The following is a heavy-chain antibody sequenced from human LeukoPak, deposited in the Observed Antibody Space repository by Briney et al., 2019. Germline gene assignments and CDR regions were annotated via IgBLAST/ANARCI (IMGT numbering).Heavy chain of an antibody. Sequence: PGGSLRLSCAASGFTFSSYAMSWVRQAPGKGLEWVSAISGSGGSTYYADSVKGRFTISRDNSKNTLYLQMNSLRAEGTAVYYCAKGGYGSGLYYYYYYMDVWGKGTTVTISS. CDR1: GFTFSSYA. V-gene: IGHV3-23*01. CDR3: AKGGYGSGLYYYYYYMDV. J-gene: IGHJ6*03. D-gene: IGHD3-10*01. CDR2: ISGSGGST.